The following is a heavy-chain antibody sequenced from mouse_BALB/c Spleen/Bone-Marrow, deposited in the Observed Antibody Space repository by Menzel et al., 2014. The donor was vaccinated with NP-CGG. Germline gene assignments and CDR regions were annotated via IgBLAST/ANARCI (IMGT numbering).Heavy chain of an antibody. V-gene: IGHV5-12*02. Sequence: EVMLAESGAGSVQPGGSVKLSCATSGFIFSDYYMHWVRQTPGKGLEWVAYISYGVGCTYYPDNLKGRFTISRDNAKNALYLQMSRLKSEDTAMYYCARKGLRSNYFDYWGQGTPLTVSS. CDR2: ISYGVGCT. D-gene: IGHD1-1*01. CDR3: ARKGLRSNYFDY. CDR1: GFIFSDYY. J-gene: IGHJ2*01.